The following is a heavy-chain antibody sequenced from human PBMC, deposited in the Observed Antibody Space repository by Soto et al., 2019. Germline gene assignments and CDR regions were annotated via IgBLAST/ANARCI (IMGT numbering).Heavy chain of an antibody. Sequence: GGSLRLSCAASGFTFSTYAMHWVRQAPGKGLEWVATISDDGTNKYYADSVKGRFTISRDNSKDALYLQMNSLRAEDTAVYYCPREGHGDWFDPWGQGTLVTVSS. CDR2: ISDDGTNK. J-gene: IGHJ5*02. V-gene: IGHV3-30-3*01. CDR1: GFTFSTYA. D-gene: IGHD3-10*01. CDR3: PREGHGDWFDP.